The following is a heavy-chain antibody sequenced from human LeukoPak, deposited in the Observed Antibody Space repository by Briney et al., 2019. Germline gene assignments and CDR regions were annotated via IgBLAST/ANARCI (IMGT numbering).Heavy chain of an antibody. V-gene: IGHV3-23*01. J-gene: IGHJ4*02. CDR2: IFPSGGEI. Sequence: AGGSLRLSCAASGFTFSTFAMIWVRQPPGKGLERVSSIFPSGGEIHYADSVRGRFTISRDNSKSTLSLQMNSLRAEDTAIYYCATYRQVLLPFESWGQGTLVTVSS. CDR1: GFTFSTFA. CDR3: ATYRQVLLPFES. D-gene: IGHD2-8*02.